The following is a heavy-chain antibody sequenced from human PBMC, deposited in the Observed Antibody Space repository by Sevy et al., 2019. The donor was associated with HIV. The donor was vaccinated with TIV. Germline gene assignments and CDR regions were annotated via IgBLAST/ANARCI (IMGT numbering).Heavy chain of an antibody. CDR1: GFTLSTYG. D-gene: IGHD2-15*01. V-gene: IGHV3-23*01. J-gene: IGHJ4*02. CDR3: AKHRGGPYCSGGSCHYLDY. CDR2: MSEIGGTT. Sequence: GGSLRLSCAASGFTLSTYGMSWVRQAPGKGLEWVSLMSEIGGTTYHADSVKGRFTISGDDSKNTLYLQMSSLRAEDTAVYYCAKHRGGPYCSGGSCHYLDYWGQGTLVTVSS.